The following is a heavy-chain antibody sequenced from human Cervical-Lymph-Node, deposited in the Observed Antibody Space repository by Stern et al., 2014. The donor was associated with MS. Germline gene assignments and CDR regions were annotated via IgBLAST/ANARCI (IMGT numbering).Heavy chain of an antibody. V-gene: IGHV4-4*02. J-gene: IGHJ4*02. CDR3: ANYAVAGDFDN. D-gene: IGHD6-19*01. Sequence: QVQLQESGPGLVKPAGTLSLTCAVSGDSITTPGWRRWVRHSPGKRQGGIGQIYHIGSTTYNPSLQNRVTISMDESKNQFSLTLTSVTAADTAVYYCANYAVAGDFDNWGQGILVTVSA. CDR2: IYHIGST. CDR1: GDSITTPGW.